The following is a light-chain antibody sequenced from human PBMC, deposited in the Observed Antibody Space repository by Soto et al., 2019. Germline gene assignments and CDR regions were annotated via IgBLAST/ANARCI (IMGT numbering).Light chain of an antibody. CDR1: SSDVGGYNY. V-gene: IGLV2-14*01. CDR2: EVT. CDR3: SSYTSSSTLHV. Sequence: QSVLAQPASVSGSPGQSITISCTGTSSDVGGYNYVSWYQQHPGKAPKLMIYEVTNRPSGVSNRFSGSKSGNTASLTISGLQAEDEAVYYCSSYTSSSTLHVFGTGTKVTVL. J-gene: IGLJ1*01.